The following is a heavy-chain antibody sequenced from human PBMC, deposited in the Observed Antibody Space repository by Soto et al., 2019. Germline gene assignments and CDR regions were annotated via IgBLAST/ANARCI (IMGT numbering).Heavy chain of an antibody. CDR3: ASGAPAFDV. V-gene: IGHV3-72*01. CDR2: SRNKGIGYTT. J-gene: IGHJ4*02. D-gene: IGHD3-10*01. CDR1: GLTLSDHY. Sequence: EVQLVQSGGGLVQPGGSLRLSCAASGLTLSDHYMDWVRQTPGKGLEWIGRSRNKGIGYTTEYAAAGKGRFTISRDDSKNSLYLQMNGLRTAETSVYYCASGAPAFDVWGQGTLVTVSS.